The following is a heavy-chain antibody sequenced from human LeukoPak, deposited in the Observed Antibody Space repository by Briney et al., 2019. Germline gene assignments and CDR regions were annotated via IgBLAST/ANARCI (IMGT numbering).Heavy chain of an antibody. CDR1: GFTFSSYA. CDR3: AIELVLYFNGMDV. D-gene: IGHD6-6*01. J-gene: IGHJ6*02. CDR2: ITTIGDST. Sequence: PGGSLRLSCAASGFTFSSYAMSWVRQAPGKGLEWVSGITTIGDSTYYADSVKGRFTISRDSSKNTLYLQMNSLRAADTAVYYCAIELVLYFNGMDVWGQGTTVTVSS. V-gene: IGHV3-23*01.